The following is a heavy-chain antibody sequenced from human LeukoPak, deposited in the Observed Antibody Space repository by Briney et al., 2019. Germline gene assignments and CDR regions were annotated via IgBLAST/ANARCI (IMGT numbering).Heavy chain of an antibody. CDR3: ARDIHSVAFDI. J-gene: IGHJ3*02. CDR2: ISSSGSTI. CDR1: GFTFSSYE. Sequence: GGSLRLSCAASGFTFSSYEMNWVRQAPGKGLGWVSYISSSGSTIYYADSVKGRFTISRDNAKRSVYLQMNSLRVEDTAVYYCARDIHSVAFDIWGQGTMVTVSS. V-gene: IGHV3-48*03.